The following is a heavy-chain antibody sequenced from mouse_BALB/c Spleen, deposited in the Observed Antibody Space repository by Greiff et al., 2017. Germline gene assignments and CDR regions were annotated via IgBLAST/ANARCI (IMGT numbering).Heavy chain of an antibody. CDR3: ARSYYGADV. J-gene: IGHJ2*01. CDR2: ISSGSSTI. D-gene: IGHD2-10*01. CDR1: GFTFSSFG. V-gene: IGHV5-17*02. Sequence: EVKLMESGGGLVQPGGSRKLSCAASGFTFSSFGMHWVRQAPEKGLEWVAYISSGSSTIYYADTVKGRFTISRDNPKNTLFLQMTSLRSEDTAMYYCARSYYGADVWGQGTTLTVSS.